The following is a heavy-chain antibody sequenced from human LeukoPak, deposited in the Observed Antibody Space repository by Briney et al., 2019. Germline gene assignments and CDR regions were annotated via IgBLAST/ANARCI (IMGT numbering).Heavy chain of an antibody. J-gene: IGHJ4*02. CDR3: AKGDSN. Sequence: PGESLRLSCTTSGFIFSNYGMHWVRQAPGKGLEWVALIRNDIPKDGINKYYADSVRGRFTISRGNSKNTVYLQMNSLRVADTAMYYCAKGDSNWGQGTLVTVSS. D-gene: IGHD6-13*01. CDR2: IRNDIPKDGINK. V-gene: IGHV3-30*02. CDR1: GFIFSNYG.